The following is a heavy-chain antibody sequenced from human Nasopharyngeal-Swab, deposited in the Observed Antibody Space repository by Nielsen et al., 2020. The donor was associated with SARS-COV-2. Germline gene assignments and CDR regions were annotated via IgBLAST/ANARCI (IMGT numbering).Heavy chain of an antibody. D-gene: IGHD3-10*01. J-gene: IGHJ6*02. CDR2: ISYDGSNK. CDR1: GLTFSSYG. V-gene: IGHV3-30*18. Sequence: GGSLRLSCAASGLTFSSYGMHWVRQAPGKGLEWVAVISYDGSNKYYADSVKGRFTISRDNSKNTLYLQMNSLRAEDTAVYYCAKDLIFGGFGDYPPPPYYYYYGMDVWGQGTTGTVSS. CDR3: AKDLIFGGFGDYPPPPYYYYYGMDV.